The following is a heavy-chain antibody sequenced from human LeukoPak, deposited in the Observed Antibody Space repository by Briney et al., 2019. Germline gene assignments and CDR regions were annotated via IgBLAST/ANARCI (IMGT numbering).Heavy chain of an antibody. J-gene: IGHJ4*02. Sequence: GGSLRLSCATSGFSFTDYPMNWVRQAPGKGLEWISNIRTTAEGAKYAYYADWVKGLVTISRDDGKNTLYQHMKSMRDDDAAVYYCVRVGIDYGDYFDYWGQGTLVTVS. V-gene: IGHV3-48*02. CDR3: VRVGIDYGDYFDY. CDR2: IRTTAEGAKYA. CDR1: GFSFTDYP. D-gene: IGHD4-17*01.